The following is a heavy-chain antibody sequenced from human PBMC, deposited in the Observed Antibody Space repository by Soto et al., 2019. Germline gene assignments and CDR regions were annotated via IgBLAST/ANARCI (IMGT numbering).Heavy chain of an antibody. CDR2: IYWDDDK. CDR3: AHRPIVVPGTRGFAWFDP. J-gene: IGHJ5*02. Sequence: QITLKESGPTLVKPTQTLTLTCTFSGFSLSTSGVGVGWIRQPPGKALEWLAFIYWDDDKRYSPSLKSRLTITKDTSRNQVVLTMTNMDPVDTATYYWAHRPIVVPGTRGFAWFDPWGQGTLVTVSS. V-gene: IGHV2-5*02. D-gene: IGHD6-19*01. CDR1: GFSLSTSGVG.